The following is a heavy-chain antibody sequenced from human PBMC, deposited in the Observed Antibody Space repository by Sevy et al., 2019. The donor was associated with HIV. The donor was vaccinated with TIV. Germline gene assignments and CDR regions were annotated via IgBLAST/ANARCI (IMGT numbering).Heavy chain of an antibody. CDR1: GYTFTSYG. CDR2: ISAYNGNT. CDR3: ARVSSPDPSIAAAGTNFDY. V-gene: IGHV1-18*01. D-gene: IGHD6-13*01. J-gene: IGHJ4*02. Sequence: ASVKVSCKASGYTFTSYGISWVRQAPGQGLEWMGWISAYNGNTNYAQKLQGRVTMTTDTSTSTAYMELRSLRSDDTAVYYCARVSSPDPSIAAAGTNFDYWGQGTLVTVSS.